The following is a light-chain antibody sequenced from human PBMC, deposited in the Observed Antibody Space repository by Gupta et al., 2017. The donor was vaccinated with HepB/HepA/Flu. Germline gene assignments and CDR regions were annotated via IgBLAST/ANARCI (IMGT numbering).Light chain of an antibody. J-gene: IGLJ3*02. Sequence: QSALTQPGSVSGSPGQSITISCTGTSSDVGGYNYVSWYQQHPGKAPKLMMYDVSTRPSGVSYRFSGSKSGNKASLHLTGLQAEDEAEYYCSSSTSRSTYCVFGGGTKLTVL. CDR2: DVS. V-gene: IGLV2-14*03. CDR3: SSSTSRSTYCV. CDR1: SSDVGGYNY.